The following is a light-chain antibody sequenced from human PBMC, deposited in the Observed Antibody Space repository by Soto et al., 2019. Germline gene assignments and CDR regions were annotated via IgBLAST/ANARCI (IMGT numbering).Light chain of an antibody. Sequence: DIQMTQSPSSLAASVGARVTITCRASQSISTYLNWYQQKPGKAPKVLIFDASRLQSGVASRFSGSGSGTHFTLTISSLQPEDSATYYCQQSYSAPWTFGQGTKVQVK. CDR3: QQSYSAPWT. J-gene: IGKJ1*01. CDR2: DAS. V-gene: IGKV1-39*01. CDR1: QSISTY.